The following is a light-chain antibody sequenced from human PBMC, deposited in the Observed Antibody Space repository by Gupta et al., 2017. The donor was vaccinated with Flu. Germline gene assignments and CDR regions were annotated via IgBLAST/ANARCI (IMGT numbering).Light chain of an antibody. CDR3: QHRYNFPVT. CDR1: QSDYIY. CDR2: DAS. V-gene: IGKV3-11*01. Sequence: PATLSWSPGERATLYFMASQSDYIYLAWYQQKPGQPPRLLIYDASNRATGVPARFSGSGSGTEFTLTISSREPEDFAVYYCQHRYNFPVTFGGGTRVDI. J-gene: IGKJ4*01.